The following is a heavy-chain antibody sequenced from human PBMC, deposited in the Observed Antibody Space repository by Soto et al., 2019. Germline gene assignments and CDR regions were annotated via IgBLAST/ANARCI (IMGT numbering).Heavy chain of an antibody. CDR3: ARAVIAARPQNYYYYGMDV. V-gene: IGHV1-69*01. Sequence: QVQLVQSGAEVKKPGSSVKVSCKASGGTFSSYAISWVRQAPGQGLEWMGGIIPIFGTANYAQKFQGRVTVASDESTSTAYVELSRVRSEDTGVYYCARAVIAARPQNYYYYGMDVWGQGTTVTVSS. CDR2: IIPIFGTA. J-gene: IGHJ6*02. D-gene: IGHD6-6*01. CDR1: GGTFSSYA.